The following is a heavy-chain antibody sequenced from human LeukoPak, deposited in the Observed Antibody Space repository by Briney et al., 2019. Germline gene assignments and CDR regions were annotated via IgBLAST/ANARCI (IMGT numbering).Heavy chain of an antibody. CDR3: ARGSWSAADTNIDY. Sequence: GGSRRLSCAASGFTLSTYWMHWVRQGPGKGLVWVSCINSDGSRTTYADSVKGRFTISRDNAKNTLYLQMNTLRVEDTAVYYCARGSWSAADTNIDYWGQGTLVTVSS. CDR1: GFTLSTYW. J-gene: IGHJ4*02. D-gene: IGHD6-13*01. CDR2: INSDGSRT. V-gene: IGHV3-74*01.